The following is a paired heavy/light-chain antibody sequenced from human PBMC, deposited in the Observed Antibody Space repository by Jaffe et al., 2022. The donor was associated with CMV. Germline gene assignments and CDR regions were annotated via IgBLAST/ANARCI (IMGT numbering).Heavy chain of an antibody. CDR3: AKWEMATTEDLGREYYFDY. V-gene: IGHV3-23*04. CDR2: ISGSGGST. CDR1: GFTFSSYA. Sequence: EVQLVESGGGLVQPGGSLRLSCAASGFTFSSYAMSWVRQAPGKGLEWVSAISGSGGSTYYADSVKGRFTISRDNSKNTLYLQMNSLRAEDTAVYYCAKWEMATTEDLGREYYFDYWGQGTLVTVSS. J-gene: IGHJ4*02. D-gene: IGHD5-12*01.
Light chain of an antibody. Sequence: SYELTQPPSVSVSPGQTARITCSGDALPKQYAYWYQQKPGQAPVLVIYKDSERPSGIPERFSGSSSGTTVTLTISGVQAEDEADYYCQSADSSGTFVVFGGGTKLTVL. CDR1: ALPKQY. CDR3: QSADSSGTFVV. J-gene: IGLJ2*01. CDR2: KDS. V-gene: IGLV3-25*03.